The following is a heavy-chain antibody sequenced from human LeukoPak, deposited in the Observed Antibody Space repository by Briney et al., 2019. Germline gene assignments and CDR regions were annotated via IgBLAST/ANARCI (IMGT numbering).Heavy chain of an antibody. D-gene: IGHD6-6*01. CDR1: GGSISSYY. J-gene: IGHJ5*02. CDR2: IYYSGST. Sequence: SETLSLTCTVSGGSISSYYWSWIRQPPGKGLEWIGYIYYSGSTNYNPSLKSRVTISVDTSKNQFSLKLSSVTAADTAVYYCARVGARMSIAARGGRFDPWGQGTLVTVSS. V-gene: IGHV4-59*01. CDR3: ARVGARMSIAARGGRFDP.